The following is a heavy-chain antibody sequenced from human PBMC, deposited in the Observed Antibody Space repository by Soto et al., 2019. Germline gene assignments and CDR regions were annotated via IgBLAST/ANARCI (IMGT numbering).Heavy chain of an antibody. CDR3: ATISTTGWFDP. Sequence: GASVKVSCKASGGTFSSYTISWVRQAPGQGLEWMGRIIPILGIANYAQKFQGRVTITADKSTSTAYMELSSRRSEDTAVYYCATISTTGWFDPWGQGTLVTVSS. J-gene: IGHJ5*02. V-gene: IGHV1-69*02. CDR2: IIPILGIA. CDR1: GGTFSSYT.